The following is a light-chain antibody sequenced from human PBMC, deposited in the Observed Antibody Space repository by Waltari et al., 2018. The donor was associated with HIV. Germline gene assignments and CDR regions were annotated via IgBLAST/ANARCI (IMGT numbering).Light chain of an antibody. V-gene: IGLV2-23*02. J-gene: IGLJ2*01. CDR3: CSYAGSSTFVV. CDR2: EVT. Sequence: QSALTQPASVSGSPGQSITISCPGTSSDVGSYNIVSWYQPHPGKAPKLMIYEVTKRPSGVSNRFSGSKSGNTASLTIAGLQAEDEADYYCCSYAGSSTFVVFGGGTKLTVL. CDR1: SSDVGSYNI.